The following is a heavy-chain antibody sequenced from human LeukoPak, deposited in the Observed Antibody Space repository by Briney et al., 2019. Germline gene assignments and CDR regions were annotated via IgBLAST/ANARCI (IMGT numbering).Heavy chain of an antibody. CDR1: GFTFSSYW. CDR3: ARSHYDILTGLHFDY. CDR2: IKQDGSEK. J-gene: IGHJ4*02. V-gene: IGHV3-7*01. D-gene: IGHD3-9*01. Sequence: SGGSLRLSCAASGFTFSSYWMSWVRQAPGKGLEWVANIKQDGSEKYYVDSVKGRFTISRDNAKNSLYLQMNSLRAEDTAVYYCARSHYDILTGLHFDYWGQGTLVTVSS.